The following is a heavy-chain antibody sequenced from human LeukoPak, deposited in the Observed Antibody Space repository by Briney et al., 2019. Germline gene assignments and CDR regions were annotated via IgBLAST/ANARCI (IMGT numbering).Heavy chain of an antibody. V-gene: IGHV4-61*02. CDR3: ARARDGLNAFDY. CDR2: VYTTGST. J-gene: IGHJ4*02. D-gene: IGHD5-24*01. CDR1: GGSITGDSFY. Sequence: SETLSLTCTVSGGSITGDSFYWSWIRQPAGKGLERIGRVYTTGSTSYNPSLKSRVTVSVDTSNNYFSLNLNSVTSADTAVYYCARARDGLNAFDYWGQGTLVTVSS.